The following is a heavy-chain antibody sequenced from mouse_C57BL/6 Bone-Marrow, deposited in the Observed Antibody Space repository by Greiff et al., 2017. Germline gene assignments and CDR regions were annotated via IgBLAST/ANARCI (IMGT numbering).Heavy chain of an antibody. D-gene: IGHD1-1*01. CDR3: ARWDYYGSAWYFDV. J-gene: IGHJ1*03. CDR1: GYAFSSYW. V-gene: IGHV1-80*01. Sequence: VKLVESGAELVKPGASVMISCKASGYAFSSYWMNWVKQRPGKGLEWIGQIYPGDGDTNYNGKFKGKATLTADKSSSTAYMQLSSLTSEDSAVYVCARWDYYGSAWYFDVWGTGTTVTVSS. CDR2: IYPGDGDT.